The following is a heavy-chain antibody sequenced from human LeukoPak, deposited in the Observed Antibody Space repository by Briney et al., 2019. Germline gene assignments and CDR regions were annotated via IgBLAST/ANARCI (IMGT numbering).Heavy chain of an antibody. CDR1: GYTFTSYG. V-gene: IGHV1-18*01. Sequence: GASVKVSCKASGYTFTSYGISWVRQAPGQGLEWMGWISAYNGNTNYAQKLQGRVTMTTDTSTSTAYTELRSLRSDDTAVYYCAREKASITMVRGVGPGDYWGQGTLVTVSS. CDR2: ISAYNGNT. J-gene: IGHJ4*02. D-gene: IGHD3-10*01. CDR3: AREKASITMVRGVGPGDY.